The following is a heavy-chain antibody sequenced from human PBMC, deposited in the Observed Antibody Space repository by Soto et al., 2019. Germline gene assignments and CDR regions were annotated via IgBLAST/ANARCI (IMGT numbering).Heavy chain of an antibody. J-gene: IGHJ4*02. CDR2: ISYDGSNK. Sequence: QVQLVESGGGVVQPGRSLRLSCAASGFTFSSYAMHWVRQAPGKGLEWVAVISYDGSNKYYADSVKGRFTISRDNSKNTLYLQMNSLRAEDTAVYYCARGVFDWSDDSDYWGQGTLVTVSS. CDR1: GFTFSSYA. D-gene: IGHD3-9*01. CDR3: ARGVFDWSDDSDY. V-gene: IGHV3-30-3*01.